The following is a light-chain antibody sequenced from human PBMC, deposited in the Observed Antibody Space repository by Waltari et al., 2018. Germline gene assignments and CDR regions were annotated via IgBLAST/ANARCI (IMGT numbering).Light chain of an antibody. V-gene: IGLV3-21*02. J-gene: IGLJ2*01. CDR2: DES. CDR3: QVWDSGGDHVV. CDR1: NSGFNS. Sequence: SHVLTHPPSVSVAPRHTARISRGGNNSGFNSVHRYQQKQGQAPVLVVYDESDRPSGIPERFSGSNSGNTATLTISRVEDGDEGDYYCQVWDSGGDHVVFGGGTKLTVL.